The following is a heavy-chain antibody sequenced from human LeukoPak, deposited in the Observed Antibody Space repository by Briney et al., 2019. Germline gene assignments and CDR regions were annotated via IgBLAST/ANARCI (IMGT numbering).Heavy chain of an antibody. CDR3: ARDDQWLEL. J-gene: IGHJ4*02. CDR2: MSGSSGHI. Sequence: GSLRLSCAASGFTFSSYSMAWVRQAPGKGLEWVSSMSGSSGHIYYADSLEGRFTISRDNAKNSLYLQMNSLRAEDTAVYYCARDDQWLELWGQGTLVTVSS. CDR1: GFTFSSYS. D-gene: IGHD6-19*01. V-gene: IGHV3-21*01.